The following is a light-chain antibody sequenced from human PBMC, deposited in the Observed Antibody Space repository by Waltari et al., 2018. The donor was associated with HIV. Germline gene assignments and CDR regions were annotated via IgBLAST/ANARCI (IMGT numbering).Light chain of an antibody. CDR1: QSVSNY. Sequence: EIVFTPSPAPLSLSPGEKANLSCRASQSVSNYLAWYQQKPGQPPRLLVYGASGRATGIPARFSGSGSGTDFTLTISSLEPGDFGVYYCQQHGNWPITFGQGTRLEIE. V-gene: IGKV3-11*01. CDR3: QQHGNWPIT. CDR2: GAS. J-gene: IGKJ5*01.